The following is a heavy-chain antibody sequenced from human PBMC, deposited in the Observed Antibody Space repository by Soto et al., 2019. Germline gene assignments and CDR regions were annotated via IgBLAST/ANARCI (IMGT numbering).Heavy chain of an antibody. CDR3: AKSSPRRIQLELGVMDV. Sequence: WGTLRLSCAASGFTFSSYGMQWVRQAPGKGLEWVAVISYDGSNKYYADSVKGRFTISRDNSKNTRYLQMNSLRAEDTAVYYCAKSSPRRIQLELGVMDVWGQGTTVTVSS. D-gene: IGHD1-7*01. CDR1: GFTFSSYG. CDR2: ISYDGSNK. J-gene: IGHJ6*02. V-gene: IGHV3-30*18.